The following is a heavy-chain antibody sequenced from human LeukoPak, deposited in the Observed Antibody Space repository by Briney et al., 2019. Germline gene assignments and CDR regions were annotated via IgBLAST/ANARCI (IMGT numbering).Heavy chain of an antibody. CDR3: ARVWQDYSGVDY. V-gene: IGHV3-11*04. D-gene: IGHD2-21*01. Sequence: LSLTCAVYGGSFSGYYWSWIRQPPGKGLEWISYISTTGTTIHYADSVKGRFAISRDNAKSSLYLQMNSLRDEDTAVYYCARVWQDYSGVDYWGQGTLVTVSS. CDR2: ISTTGTTI. J-gene: IGHJ4*02. CDR1: GGSFSGYY.